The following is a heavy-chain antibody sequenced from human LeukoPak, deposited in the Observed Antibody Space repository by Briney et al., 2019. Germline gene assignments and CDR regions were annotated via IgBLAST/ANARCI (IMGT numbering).Heavy chain of an antibody. V-gene: IGHV4-59*01. Sequence: SETLSLTCTVSGGSISSYYWRWIRQPPGKGLEWIGYIYYSGSTNYNPSLKSRVTISVDTSKNQFSLKLSSVTAADTAVYYCARGVVLMVYSYYFAYWGQGTLVTVSS. J-gene: IGHJ4*02. CDR2: IYYSGST. D-gene: IGHD2-8*01. CDR1: GGSISSYY. CDR3: ARGVVLMVYSYYFAY.